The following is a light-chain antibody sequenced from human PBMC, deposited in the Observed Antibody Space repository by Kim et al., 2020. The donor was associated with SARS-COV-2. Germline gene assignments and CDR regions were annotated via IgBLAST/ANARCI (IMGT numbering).Light chain of an antibody. CDR2: DAS. J-gene: IGKJ1*01. Sequence: IVLTQSPATLSLSPGERATLSCRASQSVTSYLAWYQQKPGQAPRLLIYDASNSATGISSRVSGSGSGKDFTLTISSLEPEDFAVYYCQQRSNWPPTFGQGTKVEI. CDR1: QSVTSY. CDR3: QQRSNWPPT. V-gene: IGKV3-11*01.